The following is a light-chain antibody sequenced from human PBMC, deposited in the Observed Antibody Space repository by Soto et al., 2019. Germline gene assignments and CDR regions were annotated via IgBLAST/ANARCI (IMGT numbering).Light chain of an antibody. J-gene: IGLJ1*01. CDR1: SSNLGAGYD. V-gene: IGLV1-40*01. CDR3: CSYADGSIYV. Sequence: QSVLTQPPSVSGAPGQRVTISCTGNSSNLGAGYDVHWYQQLPGAAPKLVIFGNRNRPSGVPERFSGSKSGTSASLAITGLQAEDEADYYCCSYADGSIYVFGTGTKLTVL. CDR2: GNR.